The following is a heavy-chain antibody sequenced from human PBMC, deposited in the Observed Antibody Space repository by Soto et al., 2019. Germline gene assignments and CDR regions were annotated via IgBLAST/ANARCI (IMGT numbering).Heavy chain of an antibody. Sequence: QVRLQESGPGLVKPSETLSLTCSVSGDAISSGDFYWSGIRQFPGRGPEWIGYIFHSGSAYYSPSLKRRAAISIDTSKNQFSLRVTSVTAADTAMYYCARGLCRGGTCFEKWFDPWGQGALVTVSS. CDR3: ARGLCRGGTCFEKWFDP. J-gene: IGHJ5*02. CDR2: IFHSGSA. CDR1: GDAISSGDFY. V-gene: IGHV4-31*02. D-gene: IGHD2-15*01.